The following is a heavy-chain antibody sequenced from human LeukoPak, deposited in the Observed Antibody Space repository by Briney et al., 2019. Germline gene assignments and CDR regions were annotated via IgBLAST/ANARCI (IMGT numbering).Heavy chain of an antibody. J-gene: IGHJ4*02. CDR3: AKDGVGPTGDY. CDR2: ISGSGGTT. V-gene: IGHV3-23*01. D-gene: IGHD1-26*01. CDR1: GLSFSAYA. Sequence: GGSLRLSCEASGLSFSAYAMNWVRQAPGKGLEWVSLISGSGGTTNYADSVKGRFTISRDNSKNTLYLQMNSLRAEDTAIYYCAKDGVGPTGDYWGQGTLVTVSS.